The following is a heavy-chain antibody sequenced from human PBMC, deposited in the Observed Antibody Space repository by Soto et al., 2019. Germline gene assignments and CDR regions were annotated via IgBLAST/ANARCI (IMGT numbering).Heavy chain of an antibody. CDR3: ARDDATYCGGDCYRYFFYGLDV. J-gene: IGHJ6*02. CDR2: IIPMFGTA. Sequence: QVQLVQSGAEGKKPGSSVKVSCKASGGTFSNHAISWVRQAPGQGLEWMGGIIPMFGTADYAQKFQGRVTITADESTTTAHMALSSLRSEDSAVYYCARDDATYCGGDCYRYFFYGLDVWGQGTTVTVAS. V-gene: IGHV1-69*01. D-gene: IGHD2-21*02. CDR1: GGTFSNHA.